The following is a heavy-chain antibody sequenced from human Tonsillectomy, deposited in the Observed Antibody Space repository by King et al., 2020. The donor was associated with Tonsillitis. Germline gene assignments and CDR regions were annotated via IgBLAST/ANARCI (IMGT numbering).Heavy chain of an antibody. CDR2: ISYDGSNK. Sequence: QLVQSGGGVVQPGRSLRLSCAASGFTFSSYAMHWVRQAPGKGLEWVALISYDGSNKYYADSVKGRFTISRDNSKSTLYLQMYSMRVEDTAVYYCARDQGLVGATSFDYWGQGTLVTVSS. D-gene: IGHD1-26*01. J-gene: IGHJ4*02. CDR1: GFTFSSYA. CDR3: ARDQGLVGATSFDY. V-gene: IGHV3-30-3*01.